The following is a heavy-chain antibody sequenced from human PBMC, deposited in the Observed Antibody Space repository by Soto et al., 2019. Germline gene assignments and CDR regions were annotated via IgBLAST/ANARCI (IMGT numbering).Heavy chain of an antibody. D-gene: IGHD2-15*01. J-gene: IGHJ4*02. CDR1: VSPVSKNY. Sequence: GGSLRLSCAASVSPVSKNYMSCVRKAPGEGLEWVSVIDSGGTTYYSDSLKCRFTXARDNSKNTLYLQRNSLRAEDTAVYYCAREAREYCSGGSCYSRDYWGQGTLVTVSS. CDR3: AREAREYCSGGSCYSRDY. CDR2: IDSGGTT. V-gene: IGHV3-66*01.